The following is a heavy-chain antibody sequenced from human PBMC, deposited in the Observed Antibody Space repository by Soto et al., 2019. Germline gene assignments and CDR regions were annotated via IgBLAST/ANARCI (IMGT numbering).Heavy chain of an antibody. CDR2: MSANNGNT. D-gene: IGHD3-22*01. J-gene: IGHJ2*01. CDR1: GYTFTSYG. V-gene: IGHV1-18*01. Sequence: QVQLVQSGAEVKKPGASVKVSCKASGYTFTSYGISWVRQATGQGLEWMGWMSANNGNTNYAQKLQGRVTMTTDTSTSTDYMELRSLRSDDTAVYYWARDPHEYYYDSSGHGDLWGRGTLVTV. CDR3: ARDPHEYYYDSSGHGDL.